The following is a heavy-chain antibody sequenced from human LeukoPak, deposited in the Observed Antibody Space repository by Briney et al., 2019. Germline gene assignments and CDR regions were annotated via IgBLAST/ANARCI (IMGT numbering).Heavy chain of an antibody. CDR2: VNYSGGT. D-gene: IGHD3-10*01. Sequence: SETLSLTCTVSGGSIKSHYWTWIRQPPGKGLEWIGYVNYSGGTNYNPSLNSRVTISVDTSKSQFSLKLSSVTAADTAVYYCARAGGSGSQGYFQHWGQGTLVTVSS. CDR3: ARAGGSGSQGYFQH. V-gene: IGHV4-59*11. J-gene: IGHJ1*01. CDR1: GGSIKSHY.